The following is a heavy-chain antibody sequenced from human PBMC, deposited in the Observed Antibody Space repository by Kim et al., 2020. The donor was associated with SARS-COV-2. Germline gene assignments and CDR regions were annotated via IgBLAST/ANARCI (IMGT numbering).Heavy chain of an antibody. J-gene: IGHJ5*02. CDR2: IIPLLTLT. Sequence: SVKVSCKASGDTFSSYGISWVRQAPGQGLEWMGRIIPLLTLTNYAKNFQGRVTITADKSTNTVYMDLSSLRSEDTALYFCARGPGAVGTSTLDPWGQGTLVTVSS. CDR3: ARGPGAVGTSTLDP. CDR1: GDTFSSYG. D-gene: IGHD1-26*01. V-gene: IGHV1-69*04.